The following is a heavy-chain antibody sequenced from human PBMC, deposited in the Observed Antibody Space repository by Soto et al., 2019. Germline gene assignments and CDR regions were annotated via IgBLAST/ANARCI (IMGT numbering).Heavy chain of an antibody. CDR1: GFTFSSYS. D-gene: IGHD3-10*01. CDR2: ISSSSSTI. CDR3: ARGRYYYGMDV. V-gene: IGHV3-48*02. Sequence: EVQLVESGGGLVQPGGSLRLSCAASGFTFSSYSMNWVRQAPGKGLKWVSYISSSSSTIYYADYVKGRFTISRENAKNSLYLQMNSLRDADTAVYYCARGRYYYGMDVWGQGTTVTVSS. J-gene: IGHJ6*02.